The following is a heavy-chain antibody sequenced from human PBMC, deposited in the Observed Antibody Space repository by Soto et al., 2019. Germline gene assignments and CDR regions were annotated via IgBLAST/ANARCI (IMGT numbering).Heavy chain of an antibody. D-gene: IGHD3-9*01. CDR1: GGSVSSGSYY. CDR3: ARGPILTGYYTVPQNLDY. Sequence: SETLSLTCTVSGGSVSSGSYYWSWIRQPPGKGLEWIGYIYYSGSTNYNPSLKSRVTISVDTSKNQFSLKLSSVTAADTAVYYCARGPILTGYYTVPQNLDYWGQGTLVTVSS. J-gene: IGHJ4*02. CDR2: IYYSGST. V-gene: IGHV4-61*01.